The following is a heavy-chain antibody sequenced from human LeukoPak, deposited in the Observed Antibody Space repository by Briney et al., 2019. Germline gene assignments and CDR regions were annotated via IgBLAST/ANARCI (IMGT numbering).Heavy chain of an antibody. D-gene: IGHD3-3*01. J-gene: IGHJ6*02. CDR2: INHSGST. CDR1: GGSFSGYY. Sequence: PSETLSLTCAVYGGSFSGYYWSWIRQPPGKGLEWIGEINHSGSTNYNPSLKSRVTISVATSKNQFSLKLSSVTAADTAVYYCARGGYDFWSGHDGMDVWGRGTTVTVSS. CDR3: ARGGYDFWSGHDGMDV. V-gene: IGHV4-34*01.